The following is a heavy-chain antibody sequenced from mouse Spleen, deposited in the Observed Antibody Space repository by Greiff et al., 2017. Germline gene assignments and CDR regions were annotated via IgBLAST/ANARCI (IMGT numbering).Heavy chain of an antibody. CDR1: GYTFTSYW. CDR2: IDPENGDT. Sequence: VQLQQPGAELVKPGASVKLSCKASGYTFTSYWMHWVKQRPGRGLEWIGRIDPENGDTEYASKFQGKATITADTSSNTAYLQLSSLTSEDTAVYYCTTSDSSGPLAYWGQGTLVTVSA. V-gene: IGHV14-4*01. D-gene: IGHD3-2*02. J-gene: IGHJ3*01. CDR3: TTSDSSGPLAY.